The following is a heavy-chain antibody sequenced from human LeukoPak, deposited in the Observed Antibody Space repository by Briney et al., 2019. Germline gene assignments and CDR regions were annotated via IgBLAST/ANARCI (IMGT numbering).Heavy chain of an antibody. CDR1: GFTFSSYF. D-gene: IGHD2-15*01. CDR3: ACHCSGSRCSDHDY. Sequence: PGGPLRLSCAASGFTFSSYFMTWARQAPGTGLEWVSGINGRGDETHYADSVKGRFTISRDNSKSTIYLQLSSLRAEDTAVYYCACHCSGSRCSDHDYWGQGTVVTVSS. V-gene: IGHV3-23*01. CDR2: INGRGDET. J-gene: IGHJ4*02.